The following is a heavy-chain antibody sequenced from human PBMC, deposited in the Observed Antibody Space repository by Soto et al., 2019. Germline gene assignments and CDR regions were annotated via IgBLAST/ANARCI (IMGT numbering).Heavy chain of an antibody. Sequence: SETLSLTCTVSGGSISSYYWSWIRQPPGKGLEWIGYIYYSGSTNYNPSLKSRVTISVDTSKNQFSLKLNSMTAADTAVYYCARHDYGSGSTYLDYWGQGTLVTVSS. D-gene: IGHD3-16*01. J-gene: IGHJ4*02. CDR3: ARHDYGSGSTYLDY. V-gene: IGHV4-59*08. CDR1: GGSISSYY. CDR2: IYYSGST.